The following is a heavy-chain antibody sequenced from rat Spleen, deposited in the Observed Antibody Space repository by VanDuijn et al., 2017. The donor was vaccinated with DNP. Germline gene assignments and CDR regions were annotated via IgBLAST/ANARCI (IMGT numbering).Heavy chain of an antibody. CDR2: IVYDGSGS. CDR3: TTHCSIASVSTGAMSV. Sequence: EEQLMESGGGLVQPGRSLKLSCEASGITFSDYSMAWVRQAPKKGLEWVATIVYDGSGSYYGDSVMCRIIISSGNAKNSLYLQMDSLRSEDTSTYFCTTHCSIASVSTGAMSVWGQGTSVTVSS. J-gene: IGHJ4*01. V-gene: IGHV5S10*01. CDR1: GITFSDYS. D-gene: IGHD1-2*01.